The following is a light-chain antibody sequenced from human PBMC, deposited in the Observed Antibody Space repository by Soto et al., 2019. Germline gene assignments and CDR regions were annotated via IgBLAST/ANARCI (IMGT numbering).Light chain of an antibody. V-gene: IGKV1-5*03. CDR3: QHYNSYPIT. CDR1: QSISTW. CDR2: KAS. Sequence: DLQMTQSPSTLSASVGDRVTITCRASQSISTWLAWYQQKPGKAPNLLIYKASSLEGGVPSRFSGSGSGTEFTLTISSLQPDDFATYYCQHYNSYPITFGQGTRLEIK. J-gene: IGKJ5*01.